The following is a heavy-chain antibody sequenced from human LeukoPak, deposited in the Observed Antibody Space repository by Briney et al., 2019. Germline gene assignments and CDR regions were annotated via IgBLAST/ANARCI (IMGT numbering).Heavy chain of an antibody. CDR2: IIPIFGTA. J-gene: IGHJ6*03. CDR1: GYTFTGYY. D-gene: IGHD6-13*01. CDR3: ARVRAAAGISYYYYMDV. Sequence: GASVKVSCKASGYTFTGYYMHWVRQAPGQGLEWMGGIIPIFGTANYAQKFQGRVTITTDESTSTAYMELSSLRSEDTAVYYCARVRAAAGISYYYYMDVWGKGTTVTVSS. V-gene: IGHV1-69*05.